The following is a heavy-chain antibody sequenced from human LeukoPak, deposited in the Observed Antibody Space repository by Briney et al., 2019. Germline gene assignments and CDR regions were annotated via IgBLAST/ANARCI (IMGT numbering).Heavy chain of an antibody. D-gene: IGHD3-9*01. V-gene: IGHV4-59*01. J-gene: IGHJ6*02. Sequence: SETLSLTLTVSGGSISSYYWSWIRQPPGKGLEWIGYIYYSGSTNYNPSLKRRVTISVDTSKNQFSLKLSSVTAADTAVYYCAREPNYDILTGSAYGMDVWGQGTTVTVSS. CDR2: IYYSGST. CDR3: AREPNYDILTGSAYGMDV. CDR1: GGSISSYY.